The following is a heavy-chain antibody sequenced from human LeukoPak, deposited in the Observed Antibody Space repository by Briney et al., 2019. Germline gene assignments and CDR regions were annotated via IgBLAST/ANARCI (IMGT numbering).Heavy chain of an antibody. CDR1: DGSINSYY. Sequence: SETLSLTCSVSDGSINSYYWSWIRQPPGKGPEWIGYIYYSGSTNYNPSLKSRVTISVDTSKNQFSLKLSSVTAADTAVYYCARHVDGYNTFDYWGQGTLVTVSS. D-gene: IGHD5-24*01. CDR2: IYYSGST. V-gene: IGHV4-59*08. CDR3: ARHVDGYNTFDY. J-gene: IGHJ4*02.